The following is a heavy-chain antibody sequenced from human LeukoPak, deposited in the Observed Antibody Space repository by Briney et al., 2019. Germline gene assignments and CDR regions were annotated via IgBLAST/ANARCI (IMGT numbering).Heavy chain of an antibody. CDR1: GGSISSSSYY. V-gene: IGHV4-39*07. CDR2: INHSGST. J-gene: IGHJ5*02. Sequence: SETLSLTCTVSGGSISSSSYYWGWIRQPPGKGLEWIGEINHSGSTNYNPSLKSRVTISVDTSKNQFSLKLSSVTAADTAVYYCARDAGLRITMIVVVTRSNWFDPWGQGTLVTVSS. D-gene: IGHD3-22*01. CDR3: ARDAGLRITMIVVVTRSNWFDP.